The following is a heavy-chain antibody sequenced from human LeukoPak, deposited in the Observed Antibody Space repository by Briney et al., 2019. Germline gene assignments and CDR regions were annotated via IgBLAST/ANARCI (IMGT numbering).Heavy chain of an antibody. D-gene: IGHD6-19*01. CDR1: GFSFSSYA. V-gene: IGHV3-48*03. Sequence: PGGSLRLSCAASGFSFSSYAMSWVRQAPGKGLEWVSYISGSGSTIYYADSVKGRFGISRDNAKNSLYLQMNSLRADDTAVYYCARLDASGLDYWGQGTLVTVSS. CDR2: ISGSGSTI. J-gene: IGHJ4*02. CDR3: ARLDASGLDY.